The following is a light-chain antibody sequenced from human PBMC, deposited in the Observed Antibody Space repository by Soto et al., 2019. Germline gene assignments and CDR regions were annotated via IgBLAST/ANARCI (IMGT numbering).Light chain of an antibody. CDR1: QNIHAF. CDR2: KAS. Sequence: DIQLTQSPSTLSASVGDGVTITCRASQNIHAFLAWYQQKPGKAPKLLIYKASNLMSGVPSRFSGDESGTDFTLTITSLQPDDFATYYCQQYSAYPLTFGGGTKVEI. V-gene: IGKV1-5*03. CDR3: QQYSAYPLT. J-gene: IGKJ4*01.